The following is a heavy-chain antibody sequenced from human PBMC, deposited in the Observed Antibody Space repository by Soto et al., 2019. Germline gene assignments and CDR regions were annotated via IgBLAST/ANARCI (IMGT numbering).Heavy chain of an antibody. CDR3: AKDDEGYYYYGMDV. J-gene: IGHJ6*02. CDR1: GFTFSSYG. V-gene: IGHV3-30*18. CDR2: ISYDGSNK. Sequence: QVQLVESGGGVVQPGRSLRLSCAASGFTFSSYGMHWVRQAPGNGLEWVAVISYDGSNKYYADSVKGRFTISRDNSKNTLYLQMNSLRAEDMAVYYCAKDDEGYYYYGMDVWGQGTTVTVSS.